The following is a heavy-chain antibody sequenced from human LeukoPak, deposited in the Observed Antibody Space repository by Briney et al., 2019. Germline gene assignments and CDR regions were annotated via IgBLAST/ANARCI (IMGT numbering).Heavy chain of an antibody. CDR3: AREWERYYYDSSGENAFDI. CDR2: TSAYNGNT. Sequence: ASVKVSCKASGYTFTSYGISWVRQAPGQGLEWMGWTSAYNGNTNYAQKLQGRVTMTTDTSTSTAYMELRSLRSDDTAVYYCAREWERYYYDSSGENAFDIWGQGTMVTVSS. CDR1: GYTFTSYG. J-gene: IGHJ3*02. V-gene: IGHV1-18*01. D-gene: IGHD3-22*01.